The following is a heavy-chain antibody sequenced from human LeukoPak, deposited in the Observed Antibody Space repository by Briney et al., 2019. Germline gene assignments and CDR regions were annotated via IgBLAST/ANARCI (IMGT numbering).Heavy chain of an antibody. CDR1: GISVSSNY. J-gene: IGHJ6*04. V-gene: IGHV3-53*01. Sequence: PGGSLRLSCAASGISVSSNYMNWVRQAPGKGLEWVSVIYSGGSTYYADSVKGRFTISRDNSKNTLYLHMNSLRAEDTAVYYCAELGITMIGGVWGKGTTVTISS. D-gene: IGHD3-10*02. CDR3: AELGITMIGGV. CDR2: IYSGGST.